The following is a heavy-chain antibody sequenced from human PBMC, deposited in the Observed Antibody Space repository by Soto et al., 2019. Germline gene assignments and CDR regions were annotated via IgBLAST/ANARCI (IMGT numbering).Heavy chain of an antibody. CDR3: ARRGSRAMVKSMDV. J-gene: IGHJ6*03. V-gene: IGHV4-59*01. CDR1: GGSISSYY. CDR2: IYYSGST. D-gene: IGHD5-18*01. Sequence: ETLSLTCTVSGGSISSYYWSWIRQPPGKGLEWIGYIYYSGSTNYNPSLKSRVTISVDTSKNQFSLKLSSVTAADTAVYYCARRGSRAMVKSMDVWGKGTTVTVSS.